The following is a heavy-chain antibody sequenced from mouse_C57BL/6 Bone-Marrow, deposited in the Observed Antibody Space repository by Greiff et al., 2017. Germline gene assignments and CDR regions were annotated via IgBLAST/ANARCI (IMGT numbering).Heavy chain of an antibody. CDR2: IHPNSGST. CDR1: FYTFTSYF. CDR3: AKRESYYYGSSSYAMDY. V-gene: IGHV1-64*01. D-gene: IGHD1-1*01. J-gene: IGHJ4*01. Sequence: QLKNRFSYLLNPFSSLNFSFNSSFYTFTSYFMHWVKQRPGQGLEWIGMIHPNSGSTNYNEKFKSKATLTVDKSSSTAYMQLSSLTSEDSAVYYCAKRESYYYGSSSYAMDYWGQGTSVTVSS.